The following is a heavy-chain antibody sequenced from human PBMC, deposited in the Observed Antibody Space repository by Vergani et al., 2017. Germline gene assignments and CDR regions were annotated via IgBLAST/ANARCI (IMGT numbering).Heavy chain of an antibody. CDR3: ARGPNSSGWYRGLDYDYYGMDV. Sequence: QVQLVQSGAAVKKPGASVKVSCKASGYTFTSYAMHWVRQAPGQRLEWMGRIIPILGIANYAQKFQGRVAVTADKSTSTAYMELSSLRSEDTAVYYCARGPNSSGWYRGLDYDYYGMDVWGQGTTVTVSS. V-gene: IGHV1-69*04. CDR1: GYTFTSYA. CDR2: IIPILGIA. D-gene: IGHD6-19*01. J-gene: IGHJ6*02.